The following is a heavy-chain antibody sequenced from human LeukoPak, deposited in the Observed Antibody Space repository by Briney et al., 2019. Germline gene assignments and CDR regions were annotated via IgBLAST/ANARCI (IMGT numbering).Heavy chain of an antibody. D-gene: IGHD2-2*02. CDR3: ARVSVIGYCSSTSCHIERGWFDP. V-gene: IGHV1-69*01. CDR1: GGTFSSYA. J-gene: IGHJ5*02. Sequence: SVKVSCKASGGTFSSYAISWVRQAPGQGLEWMGGIIPIFGTANYAQKFQGRVTITADESTSTAYMELSSLRSEDTAVYYCARVSVIGYCSSTSCHIERGWFDPWGQGTLVTVSS. CDR2: IIPIFGTA.